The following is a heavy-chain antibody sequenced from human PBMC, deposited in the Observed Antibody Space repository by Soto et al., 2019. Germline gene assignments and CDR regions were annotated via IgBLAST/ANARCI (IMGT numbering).Heavy chain of an antibody. J-gene: IGHJ5*02. D-gene: IGHD6-6*01. CDR1: GGSISSSSYY. CDR2: INHSGST. Sequence: SETLSLTCTVSGGSISSSSYYWSWIRQPPGKGLEWIGEINHSGSTNYNPSLKSRVTISVDTSKNQFSLKLSSVTAADTAVYYCARGLRARFVVKFDPWGQGTLVTVSS. V-gene: IGHV4-39*07. CDR3: ARGLRARFVVKFDP.